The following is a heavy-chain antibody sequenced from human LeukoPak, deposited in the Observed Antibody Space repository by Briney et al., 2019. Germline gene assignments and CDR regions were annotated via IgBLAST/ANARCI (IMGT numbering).Heavy chain of an antibody. CDR1: GGSISSGDYY. CDR3: ARLVVAGNYFDY. CDR2: IYYSGRT. Sequence: SQTLSLTCTVSGGSISSGDYYWSWIRQPPGKGLEWIGYIYYSGRTYYNPSLKSRVAISIDTSKNQFSLKLSSVTAADTAVYYCARLVVAGNYFDYWGQGTLVTVSS. V-gene: IGHV4-30-4*01. D-gene: IGHD2-15*01. J-gene: IGHJ4*02.